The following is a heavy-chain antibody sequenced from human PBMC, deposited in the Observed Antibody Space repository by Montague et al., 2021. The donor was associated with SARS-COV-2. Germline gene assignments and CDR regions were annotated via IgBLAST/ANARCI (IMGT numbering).Heavy chain of an antibody. CDR3: AREAWFGDKTSASEYYGMDV. CDR2: IYTSGST. D-gene: IGHD3-10*01. J-gene: IGHJ6*02. Sequence: SETLSLTCTVPGGSISSYYWSWIRQPAGKGLEWIGRIYTSGSTNYNPSLKSRVTMSVDTSKNQFFLKLSSVTAADTAVYYCAREAWFGDKTSASEYYGMDVWGQGTTVTVSS. V-gene: IGHV4-4*07. CDR1: GGSISSYY.